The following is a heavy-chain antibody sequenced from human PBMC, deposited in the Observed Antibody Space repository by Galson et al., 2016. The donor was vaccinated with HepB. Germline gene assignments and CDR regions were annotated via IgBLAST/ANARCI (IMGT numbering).Heavy chain of an antibody. J-gene: IGHJ4*02. D-gene: IGHD3-10*01. V-gene: IGHV3-23*01. CDR2: ISGSGDST. CDR3: ARDEDDPSYTIDF. Sequence: SLRLSCAASGFPFSTYGMSWVRQAPGKGLEWVSGISGSGDSTYYAESMRGRFTIARDNSENTLYLQMHSLRAEDTAVYYCARDEDDPSYTIDFWGQGTLVTVSS. CDR1: GFPFSTYG.